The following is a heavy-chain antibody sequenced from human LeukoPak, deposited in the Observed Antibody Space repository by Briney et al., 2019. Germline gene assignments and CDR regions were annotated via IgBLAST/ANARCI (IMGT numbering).Heavy chain of an antibody. V-gene: IGHV3-74*01. Sequence: GGSLRLSCAASGFTFNSYWMHWVRQAPGKGLVWVSRISSDGSSTSYANSVKGRFTISRDNAKNTLYLQMNSRRAEDTAVYYCARSVAVVTATFGYWGQGTLVTVSS. J-gene: IGHJ4*02. CDR2: ISSDGSST. D-gene: IGHD2-15*01. CDR3: ARSVAVVTATFGY. CDR1: GFTFNSYW.